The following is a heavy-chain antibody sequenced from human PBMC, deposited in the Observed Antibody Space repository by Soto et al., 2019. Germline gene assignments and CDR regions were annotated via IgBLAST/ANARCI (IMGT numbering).Heavy chain of an antibody. CDR1: RGTFGSYT. J-gene: IGHJ6*02. CDR2: IIPILGIA. D-gene: IGHD6-6*01. Sequence: SVKLSSKASRGTFGSYTISSVRQSPGQGLEWMGRIIPILGIANYAQKFQGRVMITADKSTSTAYMELNSLNGEDTAIYYCASPPLNVVSAFYYYYGMDVWGQGTTVTVSS. V-gene: IGHV1-69*02. CDR3: ASPPLNVVSAFYYYYGMDV.